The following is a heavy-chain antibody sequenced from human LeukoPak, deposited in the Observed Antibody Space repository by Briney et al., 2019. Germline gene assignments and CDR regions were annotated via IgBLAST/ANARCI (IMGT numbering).Heavy chain of an antibody. CDR2: IYNSRST. Sequence: SETLSLTCTVSGDSTSSYYWTWIRQPPGEGLEWIGYIYNSRSTNYNPSLNSRVTISADASKNQFSLKLNSVTAADTAVYYCARRNVLTEGEAFDIWGQGTMVTVSS. V-gene: IGHV4-59*08. CDR1: GDSTSSYY. D-gene: IGHD3-9*01. J-gene: IGHJ3*02. CDR3: ARRNVLTEGEAFDI.